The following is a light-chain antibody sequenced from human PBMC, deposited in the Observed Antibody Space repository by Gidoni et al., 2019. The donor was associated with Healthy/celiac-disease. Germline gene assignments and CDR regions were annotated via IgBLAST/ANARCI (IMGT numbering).Light chain of an antibody. Sequence: IRLTPSPSSLSASTGDRVTITCRASQGISSYLAWYQQKPGKAPKLLIYAASTLQSGVPSRFSGSGSGTDFTLTISCLQSEDFATYYCQQYYSYSWTFGQGTKVEIK. J-gene: IGKJ1*01. V-gene: IGKV1-8*01. CDR2: AAS. CDR1: QGISSY. CDR3: QQYYSYSWT.